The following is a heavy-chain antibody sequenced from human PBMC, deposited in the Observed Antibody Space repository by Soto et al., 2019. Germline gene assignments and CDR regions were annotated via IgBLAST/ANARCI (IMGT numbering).Heavy chain of an antibody. CDR3: ARDRYYGSGTYYNFYSGMDV. V-gene: IGHV4-30-4*01. CDR1: GGSINSGDYY. CDR2: IFHSGST. D-gene: IGHD3-10*01. Sequence: SETLSLTCTVSGGSINSGDYYWTWVRQPPGKGLEWIGNIFHSGSTYYTPSLQSRVTISLDTSKNHFSLKLSSVTPADTAVYYCARDRYYGSGTYYNFYSGMDVWGQGTTVTVSS. J-gene: IGHJ6*02.